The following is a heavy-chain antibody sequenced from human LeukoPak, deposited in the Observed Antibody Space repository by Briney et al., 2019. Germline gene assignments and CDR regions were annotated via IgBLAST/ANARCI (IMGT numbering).Heavy chain of an antibody. J-gene: IGHJ4*02. Sequence: GGSLRLSCAASGFTVSSNYMSWVRQAPGKGLEWVSVIYIGGSIYYADSVKGRITISRDNSKNTLYLQMNSLRAEDTAVYYCARAPPGVHPFDYWGQGRLVTVSS. CDR2: IYIGGSI. CDR1: GFTVSSNY. D-gene: IGHD3-10*01. CDR3: ARAPPGVHPFDY. V-gene: IGHV3-53*01.